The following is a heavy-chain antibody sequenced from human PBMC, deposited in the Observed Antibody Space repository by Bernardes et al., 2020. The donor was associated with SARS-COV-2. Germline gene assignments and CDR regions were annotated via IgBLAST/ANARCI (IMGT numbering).Heavy chain of an antibody. CDR2: ISAFNGYT. J-gene: IGHJ4*02. CDR1: GYSFTTYG. V-gene: IGHV1-18*04. CDR3: ARRDGDSGWFSFDY. Sequence: SVNVSCKASGYSFTTYGITWVRQAPGQGLEWMGWISAFNGYTNYEQNFQGRVTMTMNTATSTAYMELRSLRSDDTAIYYCARRDGDSGWFSFDYWAQGTLVTVSS. D-gene: IGHD6-19*01.